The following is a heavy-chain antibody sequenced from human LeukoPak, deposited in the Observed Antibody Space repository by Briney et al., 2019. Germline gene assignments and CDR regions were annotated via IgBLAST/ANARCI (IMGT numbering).Heavy chain of an antibody. CDR2: ISGSASST. CDR1: GFTFSNYA. V-gene: IGHV3-23*01. CDR3: AKAWEFDY. D-gene: IGHD1-26*01. J-gene: IGHJ4*02. Sequence: GGSLRLSCAASGFTFSNYAMSWVRQAPGKGVEWVSAISGSASSTYHADSVKGGFTISRDNSKNTLYLQMNSLRAEDTAVYYCAKAWEFDYWGQGTLVTVSS.